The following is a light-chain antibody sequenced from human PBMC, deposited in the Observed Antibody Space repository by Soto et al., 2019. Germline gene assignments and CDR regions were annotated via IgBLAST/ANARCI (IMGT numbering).Light chain of an antibody. J-gene: IGKJ2*01. CDR1: QVIGSRY. V-gene: IGKV3-20*01. CDR3: QQFGSSIPHT. CDR2: AAS. Sequence: EIVMTQSPGTLSLSPGERATISCRASQVIGSRYLAWYHQKSGQAPRLLIYAASSRATGIPDRFSGSGSWTAFTLTISRLEPEDFGVYYYQQFGSSIPHTFGQGTKLEFK.